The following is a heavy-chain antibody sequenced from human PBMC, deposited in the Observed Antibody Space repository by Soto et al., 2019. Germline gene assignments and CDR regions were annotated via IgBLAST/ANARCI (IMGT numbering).Heavy chain of an antibody. Sequence: PGGSLRLSCAVSGSTFSNDWMHWVRQAPGKGLVWVSHINSDGSSTNYADFVKGRFTIARDNAKNTVYLHMNSLRAEDTAVYYCARDRSYGLDVWGQGTTVTVSS. J-gene: IGHJ6*02. CDR2: INSDGSST. V-gene: IGHV3-74*01. CDR3: ARDRSYGLDV. CDR1: GSTFSNDW.